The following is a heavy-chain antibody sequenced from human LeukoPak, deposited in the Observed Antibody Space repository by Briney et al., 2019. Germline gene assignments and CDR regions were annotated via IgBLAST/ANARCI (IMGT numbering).Heavy chain of an antibody. CDR1: GYTFTSYA. CDR2: INAGNGNT. Sequence: GASVKVSRKASGYTFTSYAMHWVRQAPGQRLEWMGWINAGNGNTKYSQKFQGRVTITRDTSASTAYMELSSLRSEDTAVYYCARGVGYGDYVGVFDYWGQGTLVTVSS. D-gene: IGHD4-17*01. J-gene: IGHJ4*02. CDR3: ARGVGYGDYVGVFDY. V-gene: IGHV1-3*01.